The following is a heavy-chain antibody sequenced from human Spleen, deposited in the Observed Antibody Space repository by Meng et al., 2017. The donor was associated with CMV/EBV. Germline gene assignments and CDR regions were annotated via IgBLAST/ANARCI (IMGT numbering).Heavy chain of an antibody. CDR2: ISGSGDNT. CDR3: AKALKVGGATPRFDY. V-gene: IGHV3-23*01. CDR1: GFTFSDYY. J-gene: IGHJ4*02. Sequence: SGFTFSDYYMTWIRQAPGKGLEWVSCISGSGDNTYYPDSVKGRFTISRDNSMNTLYLQMNSLRAEDTAVYYCAKALKVGGATPRFDYWGRGTLVTVSS. D-gene: IGHD1-26*01.